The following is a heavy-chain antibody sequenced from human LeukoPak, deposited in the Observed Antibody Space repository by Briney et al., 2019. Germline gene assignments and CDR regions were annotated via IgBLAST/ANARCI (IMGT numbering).Heavy chain of an antibody. J-gene: IGHJ4*02. CDR2: IDPSDSYT. CDR1: GYSFTSYW. Sequence: GESLRISCQGSGYSFTSYWISWVRQMPGKGLEWMGRIDPSDSYTNYSPSFQGHVTISADKSISTAYLQWSSLKASDTAMYYCARHARPGYSSSWSYFDYWGQGTLVTVSS. CDR3: ARHARPGYSSSWSYFDY. V-gene: IGHV5-10-1*01. D-gene: IGHD6-13*01.